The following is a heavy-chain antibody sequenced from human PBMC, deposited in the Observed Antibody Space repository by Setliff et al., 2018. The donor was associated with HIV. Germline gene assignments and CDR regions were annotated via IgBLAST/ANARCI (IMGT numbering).Heavy chain of an antibody. CDR1: GFTFSSYE. D-gene: IGHD2-2*01. J-gene: IGHJ4*02. CDR3: ARGEPSILVVPAAFFDY. V-gene: IGHV3-48*03. Sequence: PGESLKISCAASGFTFSSYEMNWVRQAPGKGLEWISYISSDTTIHYADSVKGRFTISRDNAKNSVYLQMNSLRAEDTAVYYCARGEPSILVVPAAFFDYWVQGTLVTVSS. CDR2: ISSDTTI.